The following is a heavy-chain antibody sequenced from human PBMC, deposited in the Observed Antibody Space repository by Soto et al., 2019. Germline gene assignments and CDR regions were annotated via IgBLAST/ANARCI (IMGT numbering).Heavy chain of an antibody. J-gene: IGHJ6*02. V-gene: IGHV6-1*01. CDR1: GDSVASNSAA. CDR3: TTGATSGRYLNYYYGIDV. Sequence: SQTLSLTCAISGDSVASNSAAWNWIRQSPSRGLEWLGRTYYRSKWYTDYAESVKSRITINPDTSKNQVSLQLKSVTPEDTAVYYCTTGATSGRYLNYYYGIDVSGQGTTVTVSS. CDR2: TYYRSKWYT. D-gene: IGHD3-3*01.